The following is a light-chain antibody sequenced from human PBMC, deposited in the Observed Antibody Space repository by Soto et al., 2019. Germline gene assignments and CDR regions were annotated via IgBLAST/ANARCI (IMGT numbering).Light chain of an antibody. Sequence: QSALTQPASVSGSPGQSITISCTGTSSDVGSYNLVSWYQHHPGKAPKLMIYEGSKRPSGVSNRFSGSKSGNTASLTISGLQAEDEADYYCCSYAGGSTYVFGSGTQLTVL. CDR2: EGS. J-gene: IGLJ1*01. V-gene: IGLV2-23*01. CDR1: SSDVGSYNL. CDR3: CSYAGGSTYV.